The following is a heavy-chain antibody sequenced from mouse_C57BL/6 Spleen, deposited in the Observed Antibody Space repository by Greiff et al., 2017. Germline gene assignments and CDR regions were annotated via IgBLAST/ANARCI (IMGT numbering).Heavy chain of an antibody. Sequence: QVQLQQPGAELVKPGASVKLSCKASGYTFTSYWMHWVKQRPGQGLEWIGMIHPNSGSTNYNEKFKSKATLTVDKSSSTAYLQLSSLTSEDSAVYCCARTAQATAWFAYWGQGTLVTVSA. V-gene: IGHV1-64*01. CDR1: GYTFTSYW. CDR3: ARTAQATAWFAY. CDR2: IHPNSGST. J-gene: IGHJ3*01. D-gene: IGHD3-2*02.